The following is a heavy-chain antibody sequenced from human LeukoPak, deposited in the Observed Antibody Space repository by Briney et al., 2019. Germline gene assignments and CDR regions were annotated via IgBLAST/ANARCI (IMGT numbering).Heavy chain of an antibody. CDR3: TKSDWFDP. CDR1: GFIFSGYW. CDR2: IKNDGSIT. V-gene: IGHV3-74*01. D-gene: IGHD3-3*01. Sequence: GGSLRLSRAASGFIFSGYWMHWVRQAPGKGLVWLSRIKNDGSITSYADSVKGRFTISRDNAKNTLYLQMNSLRVEDTAVYYCTKSDWFDPWGQGTMVTVSS. J-gene: IGHJ5*02.